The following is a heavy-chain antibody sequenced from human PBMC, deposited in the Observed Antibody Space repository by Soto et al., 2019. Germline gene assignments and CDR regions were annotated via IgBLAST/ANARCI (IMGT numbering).Heavy chain of an antibody. CDR1: GYTLSNYG. V-gene: IGHV1-18*01. CDR2: SSTYNGNT. Sequence: QAQLVQSGAEMKKPVASVKVSCKASGYTLSNYGISWVRQAPGQGLEWMGWSSTYNGNTKYAQKFQGRVTMTTDTSTSTAYMELRSLRSDDTAVYYFVRDHHDFSSDYHYYHMDVWGKGNTVTVSS. D-gene: IGHD3-3*01. CDR3: VRDHHDFSSDYHYYHMDV. J-gene: IGHJ6*03.